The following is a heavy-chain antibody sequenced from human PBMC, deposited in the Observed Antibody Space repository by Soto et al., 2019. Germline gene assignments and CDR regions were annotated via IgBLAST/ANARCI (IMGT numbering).Heavy chain of an antibody. D-gene: IGHD4-17*01. CDR3: ARGPADYGDYDYYYYMDV. CDR2: INSDGSST. Sequence: GGSLRLSCAASGFTFSSYWMHWVRQAPGKGLVWVSRINSDGSSTIYADSVKGRFTISRDNAKNTLYLQMNRMRAEDTAVYYCARGPADYGDYDYYYYMDVWGKGTTVTVSS. J-gene: IGHJ6*03. V-gene: IGHV3-74*01. CDR1: GFTFSSYW.